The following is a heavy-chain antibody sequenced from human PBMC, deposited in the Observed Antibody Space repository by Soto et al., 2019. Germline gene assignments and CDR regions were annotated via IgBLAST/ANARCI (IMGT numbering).Heavy chain of an antibody. V-gene: IGHV3-30*18. J-gene: IGHJ4*02. D-gene: IGHD2-15*01. CDR1: GFTFSSYG. CDR3: AKDPGVWELLYYFDY. Sequence: GGSLRLSCAASGFTFSSYGMHWVRQAPGKGLEWVAVISYDGSNKYYADSVKGRFTISRDNSKNTLYLQMNSLRAEDTAVYYCAKDPGVWELLYYFDYWGQGTLVTVSS. CDR2: ISYDGSNK.